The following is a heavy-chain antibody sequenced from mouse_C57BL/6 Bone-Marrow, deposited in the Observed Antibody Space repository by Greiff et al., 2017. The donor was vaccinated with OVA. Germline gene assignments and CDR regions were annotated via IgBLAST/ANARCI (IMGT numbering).Heavy chain of an antibody. V-gene: IGHV5-6*01. CDR1: GFTFSSYG. J-gene: IGHJ4*01. D-gene: IGHD2-3*01. CDR2: ISSGGSYT. Sequence: EVKVVESGGDLVKPGGSLKLSCAASGFTFSSYGMSWVRQTPDKRLEWVATISSGGSYTYYPDSVKGRFTISRDNAKNTLYLQMSSLKSEDTAMYYCARQEGGYYFYYAMDYWGQGTSVTVSS. CDR3: ARQEGGYYFYYAMDY.